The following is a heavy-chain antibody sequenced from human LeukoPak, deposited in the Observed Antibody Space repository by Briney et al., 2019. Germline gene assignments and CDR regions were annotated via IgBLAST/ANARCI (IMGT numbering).Heavy chain of an antibody. CDR2: IRYDGNNK. CDR1: GFPFSDYV. D-gene: IGHD6-19*01. V-gene: IGHV3-30*02. J-gene: IGHJ4*02. Sequence: PGGSLGLSCAASGFPFSDYVMHWVRQAPGKGLEWVAVIRYDGNNKYYADSVKGRFTISRDNSKNMLYLQMNSLGTEDTAVYYCAKDRWGAVASFDYWGQGTLVTVSS. CDR3: AKDRWGAVASFDY.